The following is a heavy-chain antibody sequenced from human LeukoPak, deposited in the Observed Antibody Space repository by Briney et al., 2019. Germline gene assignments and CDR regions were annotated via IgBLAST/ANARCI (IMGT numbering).Heavy chain of an antibody. CDR3: ARRAGAYSHPYDY. D-gene: IGHD4/OR15-4a*01. CDR1: GFTFDDFG. J-gene: IGHJ4*02. Sequence: GGSLRLSCAASGFTFDDFGMSWVRQTPGKGLEWVSGISWNGEFTGYADSVKGRFSISRDNGKNALYLQMNSLRAEDTAVYYCARRAGAYSHPYDYWGQGILVTVSS. V-gene: IGHV3-20*04. CDR2: ISWNGEFT.